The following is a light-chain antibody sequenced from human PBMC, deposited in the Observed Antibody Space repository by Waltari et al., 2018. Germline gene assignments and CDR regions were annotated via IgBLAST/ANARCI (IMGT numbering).Light chain of an antibody. Sequence: DVVLTQSPLSLPVTLGQPASISCRSSQSLVHSDGNTYLNWFQQRPGQSTRRLIYKVSKRDSGVPDRFSGSGSGTDFTLKISRVEAEDVGIYYCMQGTHWLSFGPGTRVDIK. CDR1: QSLVHSDGNTY. J-gene: IGKJ3*01. V-gene: IGKV2-30*02. CDR3: MQGTHWLS. CDR2: KVS.